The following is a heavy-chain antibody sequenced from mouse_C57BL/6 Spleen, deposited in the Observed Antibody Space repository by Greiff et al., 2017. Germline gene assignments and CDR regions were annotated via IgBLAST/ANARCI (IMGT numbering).Heavy chain of an antibody. CDR2: INPNNGGT. CDR1: GYTFTDYN. Sequence: DVQLQESGPELVKPGASVKMSCKASGYTFTDYNMHWVKQSHGKSLEWIGYINPNNGGTSYNQKFKGKATLTVNKSSSTAYMELRSLTSEDSAVYYCARGDYGNPLDYWGQGTTLTVSS. CDR3: ARGDYGNPLDY. D-gene: IGHD2-1*01. V-gene: IGHV1-22*01. J-gene: IGHJ2*01.